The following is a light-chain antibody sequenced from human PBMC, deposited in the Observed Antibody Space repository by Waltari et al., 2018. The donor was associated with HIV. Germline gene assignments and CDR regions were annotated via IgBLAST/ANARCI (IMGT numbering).Light chain of an antibody. V-gene: IGKV4-1*01. Sequence: DIVLTQFTAFLTPSPVDMASIPCYTSQSSLFSTTNSNYLAWYQQKPGHPPKLLISWASGRRSGVPDRFSGAGSGTDFTLTITSLQAEDVAVYYCQQYYSHPRTFGQGTKLEI. J-gene: IGKJ2*01. CDR3: QQYYSHPRT. CDR1: QSSLFSTTNSNY. CDR2: WAS.